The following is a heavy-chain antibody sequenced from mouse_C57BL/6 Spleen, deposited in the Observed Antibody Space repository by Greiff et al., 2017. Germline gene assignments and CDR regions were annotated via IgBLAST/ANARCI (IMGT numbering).Heavy chain of an antibody. V-gene: IGHV5-9*01. Sequence: EVKLVESGGGLVKPGGSLKLSCAASGFTFSSYTMSWVRQTPEKRLEWVATISGGGGNTYYPDSVKGRFTISRDNAKNTLYLQMSSLRSEDTALYYCAILQNYFDYWGQGTTLTVSS. CDR3: AILQNYFDY. CDR1: GFTFSSYT. CDR2: ISGGGGNT. J-gene: IGHJ2*01.